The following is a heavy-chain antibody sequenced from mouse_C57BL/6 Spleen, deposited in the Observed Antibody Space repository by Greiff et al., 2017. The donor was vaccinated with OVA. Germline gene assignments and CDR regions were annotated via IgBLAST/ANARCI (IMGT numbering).Heavy chain of an antibody. CDR1: GFSFNTYA. D-gene: IGHD4-1*01. CDR3: VRQGLLGRDAMDD. J-gene: IGHJ4*01. Sequence: EVQLVESGGGLVQPKGSLKLSCAASGFSFNTYAMNWVRQAPGKGLEWVARIRSKSNNYATYYADSVKDRFTISRDDSESMLYLQMNNLKTEDTAMYDCVRQGLLGRDAMDDGGQGTSVTVSS. V-gene: IGHV10-1*01. CDR2: IRSKSNNYAT.